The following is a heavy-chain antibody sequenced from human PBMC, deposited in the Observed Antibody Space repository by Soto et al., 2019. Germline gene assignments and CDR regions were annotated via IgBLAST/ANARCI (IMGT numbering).Heavy chain of an antibody. J-gene: IGHJ5*02. CDR1: GGTFSSYT. CDR3: ARSYCSGGSCPFDP. V-gene: IGHV1-69*02. D-gene: IGHD2-15*01. Sequence: SVKVSCKASGGTFSSYTISWVRQAPGQGLEWMGRIIPILGIANYAQKFQGRVTITADKSTSTAYMELSSLRSEDTAVYYCARSYCSGGSCPFDPWGRGTLVTVSS. CDR2: IIPILGIA.